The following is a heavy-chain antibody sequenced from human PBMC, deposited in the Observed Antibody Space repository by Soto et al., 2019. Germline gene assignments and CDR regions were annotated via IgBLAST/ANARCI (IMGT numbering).Heavy chain of an antibody. Sequence: EVQLLESGGGLVQPGGSLRLSCAASGFTFSSYAMSWVRQAPGKGLEWVSAISGSGSTFYADSVKGRFTISRDNSKNTLYLQMNSLRAEDTAVYYCAKDYLRWAQSWGQGTLVTVSS. V-gene: IGHV3-23*01. CDR2: ISGSGST. J-gene: IGHJ5*02. CDR1: GFTFSSYA. D-gene: IGHD1-26*01. CDR3: AKDYLRWAQS.